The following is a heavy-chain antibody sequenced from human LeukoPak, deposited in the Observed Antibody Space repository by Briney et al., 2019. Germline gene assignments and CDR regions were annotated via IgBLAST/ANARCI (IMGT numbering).Heavy chain of an antibody. J-gene: IGHJ6*02. D-gene: IGHD2-21*01. CDR1: GGSISSGDYY. Sequence: SQTLSLTCTVSGGSISSGDYYWSWIRQPPGKGLEWIGYIYYSGSTYYNPSLKSRVTISVDTSKNQFSLKLSSVTAADTAVYYCARADISGFYYGMDVWGQGTTVTVSS. CDR2: IYYSGST. V-gene: IGHV4-30-4*01. CDR3: ARADISGFYYGMDV.